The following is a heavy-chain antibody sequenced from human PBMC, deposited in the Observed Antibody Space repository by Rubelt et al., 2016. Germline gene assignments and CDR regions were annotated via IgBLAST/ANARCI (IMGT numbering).Heavy chain of an antibody. V-gene: IGHV4-34*01. CDR1: GGSFRDYY. Sequence: QVQLQQWGAGLLKPSETLSLTCAVYGGSFRDYYWSWIRKPQGKGLEWIGEINHSGTTNYNSSLQNRITVSIDPSKNQFSLQLTSVTAADTAVYHCARDQGSGLKDAFDIWGQGTMVTVSS. CDR3: ARDQGSGLKDAFDI. J-gene: IGHJ3*02. D-gene: IGHD3-10*01. CDR2: INHSGTT.